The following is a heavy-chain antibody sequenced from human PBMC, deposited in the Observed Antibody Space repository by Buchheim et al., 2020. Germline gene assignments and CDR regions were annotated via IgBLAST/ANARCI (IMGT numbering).Heavy chain of an antibody. CDR2: ISGSGGST. Sequence: EVQLLESGGGLVQPGGSLRLSCAASGFTLSNYATSWVRQAPGKGLEWVSGISGSGGSTSYADSVKGRFTISRDKSKNTSYLQMNSLRAEDTAIYYCAKGPGETYYGMYFHHWGQGTL. J-gene: IGHJ1*01. V-gene: IGHV3-23*01. CDR1: GFTLSNYA. CDR3: AKGPGETYYGMYFHH. D-gene: IGHD1-26*01.